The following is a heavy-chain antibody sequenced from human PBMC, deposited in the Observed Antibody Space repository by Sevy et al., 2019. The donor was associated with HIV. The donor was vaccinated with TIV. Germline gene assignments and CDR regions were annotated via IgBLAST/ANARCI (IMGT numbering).Heavy chain of an antibody. J-gene: IGHJ3*02. V-gene: IGHV3-48*02. CDR2: ISSSSSTI. Sequence: GSLRLSCAASGFTFSSYSMNWVRQAPGKGLEWVSYISSSSSTIYYADSVKGRFIISRDNAKNSLYLQMNSLRDEDTAVYYCARDHFYDYVWGSYRPDAFDIWGQGTMVTVSS. D-gene: IGHD3-16*02. CDR1: GFTFSSYS. CDR3: ARDHFYDYVWGSYRPDAFDI.